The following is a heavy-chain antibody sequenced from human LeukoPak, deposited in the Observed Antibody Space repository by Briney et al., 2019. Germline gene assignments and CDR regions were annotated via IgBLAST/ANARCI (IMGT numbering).Heavy chain of an antibody. V-gene: IGHV4-59*01. CDR2: ISYSGST. J-gene: IGHJ4*02. D-gene: IGHD3-16*02. Sequence: PSETLSLTCTVSGGSISSYYWSWIRQPPGKGLEWIGYISYSGSTNYNPSLKSRATISVDTSKNQFSLKLSSVTAADTAVYYCARYVWGSYPTFEDCWGQGTLVTVSS. CDR1: GGSISSYY. CDR3: ARYVWGSYPTFEDC.